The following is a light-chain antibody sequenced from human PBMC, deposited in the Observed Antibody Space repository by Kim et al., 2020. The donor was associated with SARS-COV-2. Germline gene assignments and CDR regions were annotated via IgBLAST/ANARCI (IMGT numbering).Light chain of an antibody. CDR1: QSVSNY. V-gene: IGKV3-11*01. J-gene: IGKJ3*01. Sequence: APGERATLSCRASQSVSNYLAWYQQKPGQAPRLLIYDASNRATGIPARFSGSGSGTDFTLTISSLEPEDSAVYYCQQRSHWPPFTFGPGTKVDIK. CDR3: QQRSHWPPFT. CDR2: DAS.